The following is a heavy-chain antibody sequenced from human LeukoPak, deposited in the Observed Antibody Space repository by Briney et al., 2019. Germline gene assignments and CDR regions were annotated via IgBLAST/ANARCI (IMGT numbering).Heavy chain of an antibody. D-gene: IGHD3-9*01. CDR1: GFPFSGYW. Sequence: GGSLRLSCAASGFPFSGYWMHWVPQAPGMGLVWVSHIIIVERMTSYADPVKGRFTISRANVTHTLYLRMKSLRAGETAVYICTRRGSPIYDAFLTRGEREKVTVSP. CDR2: IIIVERMT. J-gene: IGHJ3*01. V-gene: IGHV3-74*01. CDR3: TRRGSPIYDAFLT.